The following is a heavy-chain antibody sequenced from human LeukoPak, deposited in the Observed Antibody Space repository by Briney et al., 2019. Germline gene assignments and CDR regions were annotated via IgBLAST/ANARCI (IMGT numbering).Heavy chain of an antibody. J-gene: IGHJ4*02. CDR3: ARVGRYCSGGSCYGGFDY. V-gene: IGHV3-48*02. CDR2: ISSSSTI. CDR1: GFTFSSYS. D-gene: IGHD2-15*01. Sequence: GGSLRLSCAASGFTFSSYSMNWVRQAPGKGLEWVSYISSSSTIYYADSVKGRFTISRDNAKNSLYLQMNSLRDEDTAVYYCARVGRYCSGGSCYGGFDYWGQGTLVTASS.